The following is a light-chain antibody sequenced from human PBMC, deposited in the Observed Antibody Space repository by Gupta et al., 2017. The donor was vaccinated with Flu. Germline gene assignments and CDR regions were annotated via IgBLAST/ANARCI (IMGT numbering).Light chain of an antibody. CDR3: QQCYNDPHT. CDR2: GAS. J-gene: IGKJ2*01. V-gene: IGKV1-39*01. CDR1: QSIKNY. Sequence: GDRVTITCRASQSIKNYLHWYQHKPGKAPKLLIYGASSLESGVPPRFSGRGSGTDFTLTISNLQPEDFATYYCQQCYNDPHTFGQGTNLEIK.